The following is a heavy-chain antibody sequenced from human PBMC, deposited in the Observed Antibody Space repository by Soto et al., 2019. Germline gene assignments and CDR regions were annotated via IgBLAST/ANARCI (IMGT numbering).Heavy chain of an antibody. CDR1: GFTFSSYG. V-gene: IGHV3-30*18. Sequence: PRGSLRLSCAASGFTFSSYGMHWVRQAPGKGLEWVAVISYDGSNKYYADSVKGRFTISRDNSKNTLYLQMNSLRAEDTAVYYCAKEGPIVVVPAAKDYWGQGTLVTVSS. CDR3: AKEGPIVVVPAAKDY. D-gene: IGHD2-2*01. J-gene: IGHJ4*02. CDR2: ISYDGSNK.